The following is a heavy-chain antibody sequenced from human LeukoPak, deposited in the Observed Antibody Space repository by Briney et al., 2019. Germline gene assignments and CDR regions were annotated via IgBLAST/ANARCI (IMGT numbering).Heavy chain of an antibody. CDR3: ARAPVLLWFGELFD. D-gene: IGHD3-10*01. V-gene: IGHV1-2*02. J-gene: IGHJ4*02. CDR2: INRSGGT. Sequence: ASVKVSCKASGYTLTDYYMHWVRQAPGQGPEWMGWINRSGGTKYAQKLQGRVTMTTDTSTSTAYMELRSLRSDDTAVYYCARAPVLLWFGELFDWGQGTLVTVSS. CDR1: GYTLTDYY.